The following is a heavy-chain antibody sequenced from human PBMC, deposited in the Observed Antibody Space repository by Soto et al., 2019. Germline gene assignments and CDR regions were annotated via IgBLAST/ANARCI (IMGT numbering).Heavy chain of an antibody. J-gene: IGHJ4*02. Sequence: GGSLRLSCAASGFTFSSYAMHWVRQAPGKGLEWVAVISYDGSNKYYADSVKGRFTISRDNSKNTLYLQMNSLRAEDTAVYYGLRGSGYDLDYFDYWGQGTLVTVSS. D-gene: IGHD5-12*01. V-gene: IGHV3-30-3*01. CDR1: GFTFSSYA. CDR3: LRGSGYDLDYFDY. CDR2: ISYDGSNK.